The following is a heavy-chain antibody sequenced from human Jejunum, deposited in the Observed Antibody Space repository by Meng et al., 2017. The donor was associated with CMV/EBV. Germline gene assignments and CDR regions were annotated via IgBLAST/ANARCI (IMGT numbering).Heavy chain of an antibody. V-gene: IGHV4-34*01. D-gene: IGHD4-17*01. CDR2: INHSGST. CDR3: TTLYGDSIS. J-gene: IGHJ4*02. Sequence: QVQLQQWGSGLLKPSETLSLTCTVYGESFSGYYWTWIRQPPGKGLEWIGEINHSGSTNYNPSLKSRVSMSVDKSQNHFSLRLSSVTAADTAVYYCTTLYGDSISWGQGTLVTVSS. CDR1: GESFSGYY.